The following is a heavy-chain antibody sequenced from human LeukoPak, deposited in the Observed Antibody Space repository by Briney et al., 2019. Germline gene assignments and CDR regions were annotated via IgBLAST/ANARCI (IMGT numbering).Heavy chain of an antibody. V-gene: IGHV4-34*01. CDR1: SGSFSGHQ. CDR2: IDHTGST. Sequence: PSETLSLTCAVYSGSFSGHQWSWIRQPPGKGLEWIGEIDHTGSTNYNPSLNSRVTISVDTSKNQFSLKLSSVTAADTAVYYCARVPHGETIFGVVLYWFDPWGQGTLVTVSS. J-gene: IGHJ5*02. CDR3: ARVPHGETIFGVVLYWFDP. D-gene: IGHD3-3*01.